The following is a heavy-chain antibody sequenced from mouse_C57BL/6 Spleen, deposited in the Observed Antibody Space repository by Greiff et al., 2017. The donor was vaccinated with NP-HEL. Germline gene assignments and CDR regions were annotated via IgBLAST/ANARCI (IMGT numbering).Heavy chain of an antibody. CDR2: IWSGGST. Sequence: VKLQESGPGLVQPSQSLSITCTVSGFSLTSYGVHWVRQSPGKGLEWLGVIWSGGSTDYNAAFISRLSISKDNSKSQVFFKMNSLQADDTAIYYCARLATGRYYAMDYWGQGTSVTVSS. CDR3: ARLATGRYYAMDY. V-gene: IGHV2-2*01. CDR1: GFSLTSYG. D-gene: IGHD1-1*01. J-gene: IGHJ4*01.